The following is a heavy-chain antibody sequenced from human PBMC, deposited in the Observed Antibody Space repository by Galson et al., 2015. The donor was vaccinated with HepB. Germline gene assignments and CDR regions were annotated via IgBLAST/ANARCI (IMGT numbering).Heavy chain of an antibody. J-gene: IGHJ5*02. Sequence: SLRLSCAASGFTFSNYEINWVRQAPGKGLEWVSYISSSGSTTYYADSVKGRFAISRDNAKNGLYLQMNSLRAEDTAVYYCARGLGTIAARRRNWFDPWGQGTLVTVSS. CDR2: ISSSGSTT. D-gene: IGHD6-6*01. V-gene: IGHV3-48*03. CDR3: ARGLGTIAARRRNWFDP. CDR1: GFTFSNYE.